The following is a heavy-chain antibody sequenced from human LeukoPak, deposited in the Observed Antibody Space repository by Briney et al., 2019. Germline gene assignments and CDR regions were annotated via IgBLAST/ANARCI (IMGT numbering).Heavy chain of an antibody. D-gene: IGHD1-26*01. CDR2: IGSNGDST. Sequence: GGPLTLSCAGSGFTFSNYAMYWVRQAPGKGLENVAGIGSNGDSTYYANSVKGRFTISRDNSKNTLFLQMGSLRAEDMAVYYCARGNVVGATRPFDYWGQGTLVTVSS. CDR1: GFTFSNYA. V-gene: IGHV3-64*01. CDR3: ARGNVVGATRPFDY. J-gene: IGHJ4*02.